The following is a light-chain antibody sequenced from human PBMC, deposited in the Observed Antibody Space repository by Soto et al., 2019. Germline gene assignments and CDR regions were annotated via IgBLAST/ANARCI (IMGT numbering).Light chain of an antibody. CDR2: EIN. CDR3: SSYISTSALYV. J-gene: IGLJ1*01. V-gene: IGLV2-14*01. CDR1: SSDVADYNY. Sequence: QSVLTQPASVSGSPGQSITISCTGTSSDVADYNYVSWYQQHPGKAPKLMIYEINNRPSGVSNRFSGSKSGNTASLTISGLQAEDEADYYCSSYISTSALYVFGTGTKLTVL.